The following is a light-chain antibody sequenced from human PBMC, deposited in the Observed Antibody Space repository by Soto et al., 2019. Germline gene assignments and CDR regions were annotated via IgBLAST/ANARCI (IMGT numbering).Light chain of an antibody. Sequence: QLVLTQSPSASASLGASVKLICTLSSGHSSYAIAWHQKQPGKGPRYLMDLNNDGSHTKGDGIPDRFSGSSSGADRYLIISSLQSEDEADYYCQTWGTGFQFFGGGTKLTVL. CDR1: SGHSSYA. CDR3: QTWGTGFQF. V-gene: IGLV4-69*01. J-gene: IGLJ2*01. CDR2: LNNDGSH.